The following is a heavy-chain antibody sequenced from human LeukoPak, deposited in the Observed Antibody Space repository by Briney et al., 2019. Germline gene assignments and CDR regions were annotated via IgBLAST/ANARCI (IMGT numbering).Heavy chain of an antibody. D-gene: IGHD3-9*01. CDR2: ISSSSSYI. J-gene: IGHJ4*02. CDR3: ARPIDYDILTGCDY. V-gene: IGHV3-21*01. CDR1: GFIFSDHY. Sequence: PGGSLRLSCAASGFIFSDHYMDWVRLAPGKGLEWVSSISSSSSYIYYADSVKGRFTISRDNAKNSLYLQMNSLRAEDTAVYYCARPIDYDILTGCDYWGQGTLVTVSS.